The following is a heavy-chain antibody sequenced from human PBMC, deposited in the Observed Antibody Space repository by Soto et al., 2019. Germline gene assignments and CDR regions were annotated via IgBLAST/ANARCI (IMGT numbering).Heavy chain of an antibody. V-gene: IGHV4-34*01. Sequence: PSETLSLTCAVYGGSFSGYYWSWIRQPPGKGLEWIGEINHSGSTNYNPSLESRVTISVDTSKNQFSLKLSSVTAADTAVYYCARGEAYYDFWSGYYTGSFWFDPWGQGTLVTVSS. CDR2: INHSGST. D-gene: IGHD3-3*01. J-gene: IGHJ5*02. CDR3: ARGEAYYDFWSGYYTGSFWFDP. CDR1: GGSFSGYY.